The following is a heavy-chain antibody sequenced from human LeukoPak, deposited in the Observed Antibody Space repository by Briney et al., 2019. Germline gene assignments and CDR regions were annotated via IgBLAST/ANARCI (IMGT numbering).Heavy chain of an antibody. CDR2: IYTSGTT. Sequence: SETLSLTCAVSGGSISSYYWSWIRQPAGKGLEWIGRIYTSGTTNYNPSLKSRVTMSVDTSKNQFSLNPNSVTAADTAVYYCARTSPRAATFDYWGQGTLVTVSS. CDR3: ARTSPRAATFDY. D-gene: IGHD2-15*01. J-gene: IGHJ4*02. V-gene: IGHV4-4*07. CDR1: GGSISSYY.